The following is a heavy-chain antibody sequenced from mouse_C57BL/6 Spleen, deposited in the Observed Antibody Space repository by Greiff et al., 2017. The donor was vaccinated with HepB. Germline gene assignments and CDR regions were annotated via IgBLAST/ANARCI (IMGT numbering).Heavy chain of an antibody. V-gene: IGHV1-26*01. J-gene: IGHJ2*01. CDR1: GYTFTDYY. Sequence: EVQLQQSGPELVKPGASVKISCKASGYTFTDYYMNWVKQSHGKSLEWIGDINPNNGGTSYNQKFKGKATLTVDKSSSTAYMELRSLTSEDSAVYYCARRGYYGSSYEGFDYWGQGTTLTVSS. D-gene: IGHD1-1*01. CDR3: ARRGYYGSSYEGFDY. CDR2: INPNNGGT.